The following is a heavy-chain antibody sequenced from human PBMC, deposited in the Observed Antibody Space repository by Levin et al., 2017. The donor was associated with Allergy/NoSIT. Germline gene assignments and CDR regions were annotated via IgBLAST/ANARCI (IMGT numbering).Heavy chain of an antibody. CDR2: ISYDGISI. V-gene: IGHV3-30*18. J-gene: IGHJ6*02. CDR3: AKGMRFGENDYYYAFDV. D-gene: IGHD3-10*01. Sequence: GGSLRLSCAASGFDFGSYGMHWVRQAPGKGLEWVAVISYDGISIYYADSVKGRFTISRDNSRNTLYLQVNSLRAEDTAVFYCAKGMRFGENDYYYAFDVWGPGTTVTVS. CDR1: GFDFGSYG.